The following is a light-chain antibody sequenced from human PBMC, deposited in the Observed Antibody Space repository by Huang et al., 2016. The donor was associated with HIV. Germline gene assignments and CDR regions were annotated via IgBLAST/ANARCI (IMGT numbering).Light chain of an antibody. CDR1: QGISSY. Sequence: IQLTQSPSSLSASVGDRVTITCRASQGISSYLAWYQQKPGKGTKLLIYAASTLQSGDRARFSGSGSGTDFTLTISSLQPEDFATYYCQQLNSYPEGFTFGPGTKVDIK. J-gene: IGKJ3*01. CDR2: AAS. V-gene: IGKV1-9*01. CDR3: QQLNSYPEGFT.